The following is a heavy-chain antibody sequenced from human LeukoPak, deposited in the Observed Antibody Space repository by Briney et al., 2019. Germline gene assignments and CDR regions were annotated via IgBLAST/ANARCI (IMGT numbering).Heavy chain of an antibody. V-gene: IGHV4-59*11. D-gene: IGHD2-15*01. J-gene: IGHJ4*02. CDR3: ARAPLGYCSGGRCSGVKFDY. CDR1: GGSISSHY. CDR2: IYNSGST. Sequence: SETLSLTCTVSGGSISSHYWSWIRQPPGKGLEWIGYIYNSGSTNYNPSPKSRVTISIDTSKNQFSLKLSSVTAADTAVYYCARAPLGYCSGGRCSGVKFDYWGQGTLVTVSS.